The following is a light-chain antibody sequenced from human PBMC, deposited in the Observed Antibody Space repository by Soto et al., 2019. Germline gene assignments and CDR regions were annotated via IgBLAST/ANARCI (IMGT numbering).Light chain of an antibody. CDR3: SSYSSSTAYL. V-gene: IGLV2-14*01. Sequence: QSVLTQPASVSGSPGQSITISCTGTSSDVGGYDYVSWYQLHPGKAPKLMVFEVSNRPSGVSYCFSGSKSGNTASLTISGLQAEDEADDFCSSYSSSTAYLFGTGTKVTVL. CDR1: SSDVGGYDY. J-gene: IGLJ1*01. CDR2: EVS.